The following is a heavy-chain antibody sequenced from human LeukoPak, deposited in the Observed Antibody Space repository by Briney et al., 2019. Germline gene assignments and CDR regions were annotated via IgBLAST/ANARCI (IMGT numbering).Heavy chain of an antibody. J-gene: IGHJ4*02. CDR2: IYTSGST. Sequence: PSQTLSLTCTVSGGSISSGSYYWSWIRQPAGKGLEWIGRIYTSGSTNYNPSLKSRVTISVDTSKNQFSLKLSSVTAAVTAVYYCARDFGDYWGQGTLVTVSS. D-gene: IGHD3-10*01. V-gene: IGHV4-61*02. CDR3: ARDFGDY. CDR1: GGSISSGSYY.